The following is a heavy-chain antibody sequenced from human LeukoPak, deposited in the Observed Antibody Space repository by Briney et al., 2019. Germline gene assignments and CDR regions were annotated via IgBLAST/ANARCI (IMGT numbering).Heavy chain of an antibody. Sequence: PGGSLRLSCAASGFTFSSYEMNWVRQAPGKGLEWVSYISSSGSTIYYADSVKGRFTISRDNSKNTLYLQMNSLRAEDTAVYYCARALSSSWPDYWGQGTLVTVSS. D-gene: IGHD6-13*01. CDR1: GFTFSSYE. CDR3: ARALSSSWPDY. CDR2: ISSSGSTI. V-gene: IGHV3-48*01. J-gene: IGHJ4*02.